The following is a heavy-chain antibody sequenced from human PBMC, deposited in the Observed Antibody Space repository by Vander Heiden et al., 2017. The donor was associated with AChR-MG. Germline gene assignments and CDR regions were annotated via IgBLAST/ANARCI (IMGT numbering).Heavy chain of an antibody. J-gene: IGHJ6*02. V-gene: IGHV4-34*02. CDR2: INHRGST. CDR3: ARGDIGWIPGGDYYYGMDV. CDR1: GGSFSGYY. D-gene: IGHD6-19*01. Sequence: QVQLQQWGAGPLKPSETRSLTCAVVGGSFSGYYWSWIRQPPGKGLEWIGEINHRGSTSYDPSLKSRVTILVDTSNNQFSLKLSSVIAADTAIYYCARGDIGWIPGGDYYYGMDVWGQGTTVTVSS.